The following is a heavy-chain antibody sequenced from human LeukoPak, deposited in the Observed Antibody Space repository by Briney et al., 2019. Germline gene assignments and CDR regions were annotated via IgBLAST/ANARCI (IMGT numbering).Heavy chain of an antibody. D-gene: IGHD2-2*01. Sequence: SETLSLTGTGSGGSISSYYWSWIRQPPGKGLEWIGYIYYSGSTNYNPSLKSRVTISVDTSKNQFSLKLSSVTAADTAVYYCARVSYQEAFDIWGQGTMVTVSS. CDR2: IYYSGST. CDR1: GGSISSYY. J-gene: IGHJ3*02. CDR3: ARVSYQEAFDI. V-gene: IGHV4-59*01.